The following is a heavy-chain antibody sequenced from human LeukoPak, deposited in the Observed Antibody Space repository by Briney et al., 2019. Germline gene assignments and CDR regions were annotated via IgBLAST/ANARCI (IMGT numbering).Heavy chain of an antibody. D-gene: IGHD3-16*01. CDR2: ISGTGTYI. V-gene: IGHV3-21*01. Sequence: PGGSLRPSCAASGFSFSSYGMTWVRQAPGKGLEWVSLISGTGTYIYYADSVKGRFTISRDNAKNSMYLQMDSLRDEDTAVYYCARERGDYYHGMDVWGQGTTVTVSS. CDR1: GFSFSSYG. J-gene: IGHJ6*02. CDR3: ARERGDYYHGMDV.